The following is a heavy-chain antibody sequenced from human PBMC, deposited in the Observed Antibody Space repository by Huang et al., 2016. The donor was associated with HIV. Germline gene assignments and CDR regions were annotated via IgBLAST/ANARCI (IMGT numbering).Heavy chain of an antibody. V-gene: IGHV1-24*01. Sequence: QVQLVQSGAEVKKPGASVKVSCKVSGYTLTELSIHWVRQAPGKGREWMGGFAPEHGETIYAQNLQGRVTMTEDTSTDTAYMELHSLRPEDTAVYYCAAGYDTCYDIWGQGTMVIASS. CDR3: AAGYDTCYDI. CDR2: FAPEHGET. J-gene: IGHJ3*02. CDR1: GYTLTELS. D-gene: IGHD2-15*01.